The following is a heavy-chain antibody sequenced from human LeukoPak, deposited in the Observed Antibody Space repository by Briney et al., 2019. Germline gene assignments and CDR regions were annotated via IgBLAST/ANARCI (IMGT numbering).Heavy chain of an antibody. V-gene: IGHV3-53*04. CDR3: ARADTLLGPIYFDS. Sequence: GGSLRLSYAASGFTVTSFYMDWVRQAPGKGLEWVSVIYSGGDTDYADSVKGRFTISRHISKNTLYLQMNSLRAEDTAVYYCARADTLLGPIYFDSWGQGTLVTVSS. J-gene: IGHJ4*02. CDR1: GFTVTSFY. CDR2: IYSGGDT.